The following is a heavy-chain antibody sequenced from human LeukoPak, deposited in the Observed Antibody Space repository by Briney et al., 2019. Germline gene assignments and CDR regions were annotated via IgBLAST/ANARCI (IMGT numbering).Heavy chain of an antibody. Sequence: ASVKVSCNASGYISTNYAMNWVRQAPGQGLEWMGWINTKTGNPTYAQGFTRRFVFSLDTSVSTAYLQISSLKAEDTAVYYCARYHIAVPMIVDYWGQGTLVTVSS. J-gene: IGHJ4*02. CDR2: INTKTGNP. D-gene: IGHD6-19*01. CDR3: ARYHIAVPMIVDY. V-gene: IGHV7-4-1*02. CDR1: GYISTNYA.